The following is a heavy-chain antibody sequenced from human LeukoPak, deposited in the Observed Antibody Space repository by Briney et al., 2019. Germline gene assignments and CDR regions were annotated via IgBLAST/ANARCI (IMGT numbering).Heavy chain of an antibody. CDR3: ARDGWSVDTGYMDV. CDR2: IKPNSGGT. J-gene: IGHJ6*03. D-gene: IGHD5-18*01. Sequence: GASVKVSCKASGYTFTCYYVHWVRQAPGQGLEWMGWIKPNSGGTNYAQNFQGRVTMTTDTSTSTAYMELRSLRSDDTAVYYCARDGWSVDTGYMDVWGKGTTVTISS. CDR1: GYTFTCYY. V-gene: IGHV1-2*02.